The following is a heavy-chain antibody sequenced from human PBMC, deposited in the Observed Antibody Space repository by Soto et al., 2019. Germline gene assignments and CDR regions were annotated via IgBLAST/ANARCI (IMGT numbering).Heavy chain of an antibody. Sequence: SETLSLTCTVSGGSISSYYWSWIRQPPGKGLEWIGYIYYSGSANYNPSLKSRVTISVDTSKNQFSLKLSHVTAAEPAVYYCASSAAGTGPYNWFDPWGQGPLVTVSS. CDR3: ASSAAGTGPYNWFDP. CDR1: GGSISSYY. J-gene: IGHJ5*02. D-gene: IGHD6-13*01. CDR2: IYYSGSA. V-gene: IGHV4-59*01.